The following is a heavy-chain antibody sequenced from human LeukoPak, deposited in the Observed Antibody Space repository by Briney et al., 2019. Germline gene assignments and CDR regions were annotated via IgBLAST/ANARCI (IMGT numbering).Heavy chain of an antibody. D-gene: IGHD5-12*01. V-gene: IGHV4-59*08. J-gene: IGHJ4*02. CDR2: IYYSGST. CDR3: ARGGGYDDYFDY. CDR1: GGSISSYY. Sequence: SETLSLTCTVSGGSISSYYGSWIRQPPGKGLEWIGYIYYSGSTNYNPSLKSRVTISVDTSKNQFSLKLSSVTAADTAVYYCARGGGYDDYFDYWGQGTLVTVSS.